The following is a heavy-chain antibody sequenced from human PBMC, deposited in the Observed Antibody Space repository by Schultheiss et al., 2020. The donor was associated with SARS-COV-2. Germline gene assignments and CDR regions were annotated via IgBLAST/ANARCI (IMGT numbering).Heavy chain of an antibody. CDR3: ARAELQWLVPLDY. CDR2: IWYDGSNK. J-gene: IGHJ4*02. CDR1: GFTFSSYG. Sequence: GGSLRLSCAASGFTFSSYGMHWVRQAPGKVLEWVAVIWYDGSNKYYADSVKGRFTISRDTSKNKLYLQMNSLRAEDTAVYYCARAELQWLVPLDYWGQGTLVTV. V-gene: IGHV3-33*01. D-gene: IGHD6-19*01.